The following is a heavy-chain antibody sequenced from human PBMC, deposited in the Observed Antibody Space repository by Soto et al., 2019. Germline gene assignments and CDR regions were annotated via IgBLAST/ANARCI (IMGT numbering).Heavy chain of an antibody. CDR3: ERGSLYSSGDSCYYSYYGMDV. V-gene: IGHV3-33*01. Sequence: QVQLVESGGGVVQPGRSLRLSCAASGFTFSSYGMHWVRQAPGKGLERVAVIWYDGSNKYYADSVKGRFTISRDNSKNALYLQMNSLRAEDTAVYYCERGSLYSSGDSCYYSYYGMDVWGQGTTVTVAS. CDR1: GFTFSSYG. CDR2: IWYDGSNK. J-gene: IGHJ6*02. D-gene: IGHD2-15*01.